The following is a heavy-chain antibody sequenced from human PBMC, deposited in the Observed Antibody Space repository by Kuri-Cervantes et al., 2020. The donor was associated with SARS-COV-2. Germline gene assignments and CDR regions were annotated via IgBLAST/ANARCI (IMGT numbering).Heavy chain of an antibody. J-gene: IGHJ5*02. V-gene: IGHV1-69*05. CDR3: ARVFSSSWTLGWFDP. CDR2: NIPIFGTA. D-gene: IGHD6-13*01. Sequence: SVKVSCKASGGTFSSYAISWVRQAPGQGLEWMGGNIPIFGTANYAQKFQGRVTITTDESASTAYMELSSLRSEDTAVYYCARVFSSSWTLGWFDPWGQGTLVTVSS. CDR1: GGTFSSYA.